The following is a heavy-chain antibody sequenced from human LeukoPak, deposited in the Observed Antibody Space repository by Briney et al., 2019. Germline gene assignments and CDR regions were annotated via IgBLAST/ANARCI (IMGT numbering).Heavy chain of an antibody. CDR1: GYTFTSYG. V-gene: IGHV1-18*01. CDR2: ISAYNGST. Sequence: GASVKVSCKASGYTFTSYGISWVRQAPGQGLEWMGWISAYNGSTNYAQKLQGRVTMTTDTSTSTAYMELRSLRFDDTAVYYCATRPPWEPQFDYWGQGTLVTVSS. D-gene: IGHD1-26*01. CDR3: ATRPPWEPQFDY. J-gene: IGHJ4*02.